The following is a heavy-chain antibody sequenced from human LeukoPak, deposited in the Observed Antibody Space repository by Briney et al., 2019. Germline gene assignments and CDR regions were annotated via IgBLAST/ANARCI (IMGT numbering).Heavy chain of an antibody. CDR2: IIPILGIA. D-gene: IGHD3-10*01. Sequence: GASVKVSCKASGGTFSSYAISWVRQAPGQGLEWMGRIIPILGIANYAQKFQGRVTITADKSTSTAYMELSSLRSEDTAVCYCARRITMVRGAHWFDPWGQGTLVTVSS. V-gene: IGHV1-69*04. CDR3: ARRITMVRGAHWFDP. J-gene: IGHJ5*02. CDR1: GGTFSSYA.